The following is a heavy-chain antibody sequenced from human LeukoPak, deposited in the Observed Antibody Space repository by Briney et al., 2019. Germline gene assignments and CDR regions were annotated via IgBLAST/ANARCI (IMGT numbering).Heavy chain of an antibody. CDR3: AKGGGSTALFDS. V-gene: IGHV3-23*01. CDR1: SSSSYY. CDR2: ISGSGGNT. J-gene: IGHJ4*02. Sequence: SSSSYYWGWIRQPPGKGLEWVSAISGSGGNTYYTDSVKGRFTISRDNSKNTLYLQMNSLRAEDTAVYYCAKGGGSTALFDSWGQGALVTVSS. D-gene: IGHD5/OR15-5a*01.